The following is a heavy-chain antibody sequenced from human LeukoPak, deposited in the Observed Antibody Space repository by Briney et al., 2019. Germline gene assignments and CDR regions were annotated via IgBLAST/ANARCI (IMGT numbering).Heavy chain of an antibody. CDR1: GGSISSSSYY. D-gene: IGHD2-2*01. CDR2: IYYSGST. Sequence: SETLSLTCTVSGGSISSSSYYWGWIRQPPGKGLEWIGSIYYSGSTYYNPSLKSRVTISVDTSTNQFSLKLSSVTAADTAVYYCARLEVPAATRPYFDYWGQGTLVTVSS. V-gene: IGHV4-39*01. CDR3: ARLEVPAATRPYFDY. J-gene: IGHJ4*02.